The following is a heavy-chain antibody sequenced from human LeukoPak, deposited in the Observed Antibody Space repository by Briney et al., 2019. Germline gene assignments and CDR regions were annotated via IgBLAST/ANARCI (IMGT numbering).Heavy chain of an antibody. D-gene: IGHD5-18*01. CDR3: ARESDADTAIIYY. CDR1: GGSFSGDY. V-gene: IGHV4-34*01. CDR2: INYSGST. Sequence: SETLSLTCAVYGGSFSGDYGSWIRQPPGKGLEWIGDINYSGSTNYNPTLQSRVTMSVDTSKNQFYLKLNSVTAADTAVYYCARESDADTAIIYYWGQGTLVTVSS. J-gene: IGHJ4*02.